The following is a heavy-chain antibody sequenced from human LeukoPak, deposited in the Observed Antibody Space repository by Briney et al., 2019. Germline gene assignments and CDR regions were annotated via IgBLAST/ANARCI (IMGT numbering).Heavy chain of an antibody. CDR3: ARDPPRKAVAGTRGNY. D-gene: IGHD6-19*01. J-gene: IGHJ4*02. CDR1: GFTFSSYG. V-gene: IGHV3-21*01. Sequence: GGSLRLSCAASGFTFSSYGMSWVRQAPGKGLEWVSSISSSSSYIYYADSVKGRLTISRDNAKNSLYLQMNSLRAEDTAVYYCARDPPRKAVAGTRGNYWGQGTLVTVSS. CDR2: ISSSSSYI.